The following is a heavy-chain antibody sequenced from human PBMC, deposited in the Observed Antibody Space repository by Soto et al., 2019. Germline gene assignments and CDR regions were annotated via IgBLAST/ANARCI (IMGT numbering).Heavy chain of an antibody. J-gene: IGHJ5*02. D-gene: IGHD3-10*01. CDR2: IYYTGST. CDR1: GGSISSYY. Sequence: QVPLQESGPRLVKPSETLSLTCTVSGGSISSYYWSWVRQPPGKGLEWIGYIYYTGSTYYNPSLKSRVTRSIDTSRSRLLLQLNSVTAADTGVYYCARESAGSGRNNWFDPWGQGTLVTVSS. V-gene: IGHV4-59*01. CDR3: ARESAGSGRNNWFDP.